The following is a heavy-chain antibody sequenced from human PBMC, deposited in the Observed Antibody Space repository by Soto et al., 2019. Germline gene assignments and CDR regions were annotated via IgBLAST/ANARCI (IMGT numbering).Heavy chain of an antibody. D-gene: IGHD1-26*01. CDR2: TSYSGNT. CDR1: GGSVSSYQ. V-gene: IGHV4-59*02. J-gene: IGHJ4*02. Sequence: PSETLSLTCTISGGSVSSYQWSWIRQPPGKGLEWIGLTSYSGNTVYNPSLKSRVAFSVDTSKNHFSLTLTSVTAAGTAVYYCARDGVGPFDYWGQGTLVTVSS. CDR3: ARDGVGPFDY.